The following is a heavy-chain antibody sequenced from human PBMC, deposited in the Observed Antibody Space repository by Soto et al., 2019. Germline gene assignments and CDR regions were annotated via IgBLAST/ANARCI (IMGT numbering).Heavy chain of an antibody. CDR2: IYSGGRN. J-gene: IGHJ4*02. Sequence: QVQLQESGPGLVKPSEAMSLTCTVSAGSITSFYWSLIRQPAGKGLEWIGRIYSGGRNNYKPHLKSRGTMSVDTSKTQITLRLSSVTAAATAMNYCARASSRGEYWGQGTLVTVSS. CDR1: AGSITSFY. D-gene: IGHD6-13*01. CDR3: ARASSRGEY. V-gene: IGHV4-4*07.